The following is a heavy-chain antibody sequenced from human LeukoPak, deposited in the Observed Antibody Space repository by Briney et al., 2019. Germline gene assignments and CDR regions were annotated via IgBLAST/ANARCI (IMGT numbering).Heavy chain of an antibody. CDR2: ISSSSTTI. CDR1: GFTFSTYS. J-gene: IGHJ4*02. Sequence: GGSLRLSCAASGFTFSTYSMNWVRQAPGKGLEWLSYISSSSTTIYYADSVKGRFTISRDNAKNSLYLQMNTLRPEDTAVYYCARGMWGSYRNFDYWGQGTLVTVSS. D-gene: IGHD1-26*01. CDR3: ARGMWGSYRNFDY. V-gene: IGHV3-48*04.